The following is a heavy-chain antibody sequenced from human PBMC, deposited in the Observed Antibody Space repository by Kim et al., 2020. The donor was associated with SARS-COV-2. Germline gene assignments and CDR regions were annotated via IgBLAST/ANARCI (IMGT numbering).Heavy chain of an antibody. J-gene: IGHJ6*02. D-gene: IGHD3-3*01. CDR2: ISYDGSNK. CDR1: GFTFSSYG. V-gene: IGHV3-30*03. CDR3: ATLPPRYDFWSGWDYYYGMDV. Sequence: GGSLRLSCAASGFTFSSYGMHWVRQAPGKGLEWVAVISYDGSNKYYADSVKGRFTISRDNSKNTLYLQMNSLRAEDTAVYYCATLPPRYDFWSGWDYYYGMDVWGQGTTVTVSS.